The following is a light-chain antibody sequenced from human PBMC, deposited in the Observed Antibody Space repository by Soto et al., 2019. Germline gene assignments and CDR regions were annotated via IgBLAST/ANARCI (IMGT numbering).Light chain of an antibody. CDR3: QQSYTTPPWT. V-gene: IGKV1-39*01. Sequence: DIQMTQSPSSLSASVGDRVTITCRASQSIGRYLNWYQQKPGKAPKLLIYAASSLQSGVPSRFSGSGSGTDFTLTITSLQPVDVATYYCQQSYTTPPWTFGQGTKVEIK. CDR2: AAS. CDR1: QSIGRY. J-gene: IGKJ1*01.